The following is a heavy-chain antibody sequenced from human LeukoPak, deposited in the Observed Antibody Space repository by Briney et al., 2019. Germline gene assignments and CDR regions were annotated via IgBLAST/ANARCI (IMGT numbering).Heavy chain of an antibody. V-gene: IGHV3-30-3*01. Sequence: GGSLRLSCAASGFTVSSNYMSWVRQAPGKGLEWVAVISYDGSNKYYADSVKGRFTISRDNSKNTLYLQMNSLRAEDTAVYYCARSLTGPDMGAFDIWGQGTMVTVSS. CDR3: ARSLTGPDMGAFDI. D-gene: IGHD7-27*01. CDR2: ISYDGSNK. J-gene: IGHJ3*02. CDR1: GFTVSSNY.